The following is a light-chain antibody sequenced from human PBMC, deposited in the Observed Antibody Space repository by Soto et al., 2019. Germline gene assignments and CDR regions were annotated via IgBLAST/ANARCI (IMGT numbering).Light chain of an antibody. V-gene: IGLV2-14*01. CDR3: SSYTSSVTLV. J-gene: IGLJ2*01. Sequence: QSALTQPASVSGSPGQSITISCTGTSSDVGGYNFVSWYQQHPGKAPKLMIYGVSNRPSGVSYRFSGSKSGNTASLTISGLQAEDEADYYCSSYTSSVTLVFGGGTKVTVL. CDR1: SSDVGGYNF. CDR2: GVS.